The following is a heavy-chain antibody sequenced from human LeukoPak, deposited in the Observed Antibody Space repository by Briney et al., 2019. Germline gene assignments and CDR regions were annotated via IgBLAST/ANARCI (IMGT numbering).Heavy chain of an antibody. CDR1: GYTFTGYY. CDR2: ISAYNGNT. CDR3: ARVIESIRPLHNEQWLAEGAFDI. V-gene: IGHV1-18*04. Sequence: GASVKVSCKASGYTFTGYYMHWVRQAPGQGLEWMGWISAYNGNTNYAQKLQGRVTMTTDTSTSTAYMELRSLRSDDTAVYYCARVIESIRPLHNEQWLAEGAFDIWGQGTMVTVSS. D-gene: IGHD6-19*01. J-gene: IGHJ3*02.